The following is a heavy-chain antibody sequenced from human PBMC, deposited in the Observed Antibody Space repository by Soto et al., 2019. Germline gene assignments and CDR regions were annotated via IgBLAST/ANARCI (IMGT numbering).Heavy chain of an antibody. CDR2: IWYDGSNK. CDR3: ARVNYYDSSGHFDY. J-gene: IGHJ4*02. CDR1: GFTFSSYG. Sequence: GGSLSLSCAASGFTFSSYGMHWVRQAPDKGLEWVAGIWYDGSNKYYEDSVKGRFTISRDNSKNTLYLQTNSLRAEDTAVYYCARVNYYDSSGHFDYWGQGTLVTVSS. V-gene: IGHV3-33*01. D-gene: IGHD3-22*01.